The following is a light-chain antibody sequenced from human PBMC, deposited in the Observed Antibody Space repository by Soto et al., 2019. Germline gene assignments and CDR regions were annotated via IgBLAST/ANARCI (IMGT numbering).Light chain of an antibody. J-gene: IGKJ1*01. CDR2: GAS. Sequence: EIVLTQSPGTLSLSPGERATLSCRASQSVGSYLAWYQHKPGQAPRLLIYGASSRLPGIPDRFSGSGSGTDFTLTINRLEPEDFAMYYCQQYGSSPRTFGQGTKVDI. V-gene: IGKV3-20*01. CDR1: QSVGSY. CDR3: QQYGSSPRT.